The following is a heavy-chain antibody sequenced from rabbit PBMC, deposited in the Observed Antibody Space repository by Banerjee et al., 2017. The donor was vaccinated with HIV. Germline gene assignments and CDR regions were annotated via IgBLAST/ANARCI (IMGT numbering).Heavy chain of an antibody. D-gene: IGHD4-1*01. Sequence: QEQLVESGGGLVQPGGSLKLSCKASGIDFSSYAMIWVRQAPGKGPEWIAYIYPSFGVTNYANSVKGRFTISSDSAQNTVFLQMTSLTAADTATYFCARDLDGVIGWNFGWWGPGTLVTVS. CDR1: GIDFSSYA. V-gene: IGHV1S47*01. CDR2: IYPSFGVT. J-gene: IGHJ6*01. CDR3: ARDLDGVIGWNFGW.